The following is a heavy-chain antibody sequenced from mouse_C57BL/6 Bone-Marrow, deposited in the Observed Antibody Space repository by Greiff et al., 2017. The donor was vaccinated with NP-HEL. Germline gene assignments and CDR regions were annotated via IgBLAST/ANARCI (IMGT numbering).Heavy chain of an antibody. Sequence: EVMLVESGPGLAKPSQTLSLTCSVTGYSITSDYWNWIRKFPGNKLEHMGYISYSGSTYYNPSLKSRISITRDTSKNQYYLQLNSVTTEDTATYYCARSPLWLRRNYYAMDYWGQGTSVTVSS. V-gene: IGHV3-8*01. D-gene: IGHD2-2*01. J-gene: IGHJ4*01. CDR2: ISYSGST. CDR1: GYSITSDY. CDR3: ARSPLWLRRNYYAMDY.